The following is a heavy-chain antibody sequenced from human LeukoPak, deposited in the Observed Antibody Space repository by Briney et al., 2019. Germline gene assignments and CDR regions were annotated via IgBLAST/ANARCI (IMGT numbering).Heavy chain of an antibody. CDR1: GFTFSSYS. CDR3: AREMYYYDSSGYYGFDY. Sequence: TGGSLRLSCAASGFTFSSYSMNWVRQAPGKGLEWVSSISSSSSYIYYADSVKGRFTISRDNAKNSLYLQMNSLRAEDTAVYYCAREMYYYDSSGYYGFDYWGQGTLVTVSS. D-gene: IGHD3-22*01. CDR2: ISSSSSYI. J-gene: IGHJ4*02. V-gene: IGHV3-21*01.